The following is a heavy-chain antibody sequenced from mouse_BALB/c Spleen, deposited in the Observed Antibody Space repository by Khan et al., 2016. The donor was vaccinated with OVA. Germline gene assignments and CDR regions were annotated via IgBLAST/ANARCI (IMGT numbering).Heavy chain of an antibody. CDR1: GYTFTSYT. D-gene: IGHD2-14*01. V-gene: IGHV1-4*01. CDR2: INPSNGYT. J-gene: IGHJ3*01. Sequence: QVQLKESGAELARPGASVKMSCKASGYTFTSYTIHWIKLRPGQGLEWIGYINPSNGYTNYNQKFRDKATLTADKSSTTAYLQLSSLTSDDSAVYNCVRDGAYHKYDGRLTYWGQGTLVTVSA. CDR3: VRDGAYHKYDGRLTY.